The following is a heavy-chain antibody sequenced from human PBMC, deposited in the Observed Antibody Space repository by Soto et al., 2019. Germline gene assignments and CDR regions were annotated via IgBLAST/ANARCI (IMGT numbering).Heavy chain of an antibody. D-gene: IGHD2-15*01. CDR1: GFTFSSYG. CDR2: ISYDGSNK. V-gene: IGHV3-30*18. Sequence: QVQLVESGGGVVQPGRSLRLSCAASGFTFSSYGMHWVRQAPGKGLEWVAVISYDGSNKYYADSVKGRFTISRDNSKNPLYLQMNSLRAEDTAVYYCAKDRSRSRGGFDYWGQGTLVTVSS. CDR3: AKDRSRSRGGFDY. J-gene: IGHJ4*02.